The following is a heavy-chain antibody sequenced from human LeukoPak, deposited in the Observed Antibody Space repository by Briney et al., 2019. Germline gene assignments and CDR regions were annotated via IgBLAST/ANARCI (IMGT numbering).Heavy chain of an antibody. V-gene: IGHV3-7*01. CDR1: GFTFSSYA. J-gene: IGHJ4*02. Sequence: GGSLRLSCAASGFTFSSYAMSWVRQAPGKGLEWVANIKQDGSEKYYVDSVKGRFTISRDNAKNSLYLQMNSLRAEDTAVYYCARDLYYYDSSGYPPLDYWGQGTLVTVSS. D-gene: IGHD3-22*01. CDR2: IKQDGSEK. CDR3: ARDLYYYDSSGYPPLDY.